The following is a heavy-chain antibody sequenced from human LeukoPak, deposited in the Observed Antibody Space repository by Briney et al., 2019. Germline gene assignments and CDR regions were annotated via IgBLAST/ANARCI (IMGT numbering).Heavy chain of an antibody. CDR1: GGSISSYY. CDR2: IYYSGST. D-gene: IGHD1-26*01. J-gene: IGHJ6*02. Sequence: SETLSLTCTVSGGSISSYYWSWIRQPPGKGLEWIGYIYYSGSTNYNPSLKSRVTISVDTSKNQFSLKLSSVTAADTAVYYCARDREGYYYYGMDVWGQGTTVTASS. CDR3: ARDREGYYYYGMDV. V-gene: IGHV4-59*01.